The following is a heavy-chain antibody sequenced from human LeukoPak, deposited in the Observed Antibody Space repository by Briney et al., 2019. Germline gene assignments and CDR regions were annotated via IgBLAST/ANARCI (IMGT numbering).Heavy chain of an antibody. CDR1: GFTFSSYW. Sequence: GGSRRLSCAASGFTFSSYWMSWVRQAPGKGLEWVANIKQDGSAKYYVDSVKGRFTISRDNSKNTLYLQLNSLRAEETAVFYCAKAESHYYGSGSYSFDHWGQGTLVTVSS. J-gene: IGHJ4*02. D-gene: IGHD3-10*01. V-gene: IGHV3-7*01. CDR2: IKQDGSAK. CDR3: AKAESHYYGSGSYSFDH.